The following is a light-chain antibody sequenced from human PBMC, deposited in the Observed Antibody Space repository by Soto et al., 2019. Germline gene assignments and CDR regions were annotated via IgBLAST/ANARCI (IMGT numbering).Light chain of an antibody. CDR3: SSYAGSNNV. Sequence: TQPPSASGSPGQSVTISCTGTSSDVGGYNYVSWYQQHPGKAPKLMIYEVSKRPSGVPDRFSGSKSGNTASLTVSGLQAEDEADYYCSSYAGSNNVFGTGTKVTVL. CDR1: SSDVGGYNY. CDR2: EVS. J-gene: IGLJ1*01. V-gene: IGLV2-8*01.